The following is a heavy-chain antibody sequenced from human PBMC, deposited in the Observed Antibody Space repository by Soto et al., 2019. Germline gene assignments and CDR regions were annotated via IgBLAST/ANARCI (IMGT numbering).Heavy chain of an antibody. D-gene: IGHD4-17*01. Sequence: VQLVESGGGVVQPGRSLRLSCAASGFSFNSYGMHWVRQAPGKGLEWVAVIWSDGSDKSYAGSVKGRFTISRDNSKNTLYLQMNSLRAEDTAVYYCARDNGDLDYWGQGTLVTVSS. V-gene: IGHV3-33*01. CDR3: ARDNGDLDY. J-gene: IGHJ4*02. CDR1: GFSFNSYG. CDR2: IWSDGSDK.